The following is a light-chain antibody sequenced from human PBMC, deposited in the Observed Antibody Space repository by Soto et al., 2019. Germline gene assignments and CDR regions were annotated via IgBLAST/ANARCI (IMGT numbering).Light chain of an antibody. Sequence: QSVLTQPASVSGSPGQSITISCTGTSSDVGGYNLVSWYQHHPGKVPKLLIYEVDKRPSGVPDRFSGSKSGNTASLTVSGLQAEDEADYYCTSYATGDTFPFGGGTKLTVL. CDR3: TSYATGDTFP. CDR2: EVD. V-gene: IGLV2-14*02. CDR1: SSDVGGYNL. J-gene: IGLJ2*01.